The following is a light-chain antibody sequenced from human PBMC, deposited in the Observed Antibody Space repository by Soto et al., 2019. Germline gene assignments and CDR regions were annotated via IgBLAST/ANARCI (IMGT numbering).Light chain of an antibody. Sequence: SVLTQSRSVSGSPGQSVTISCSGTSSDVGGYNFVSWFQQYPGKAPKLIIYDVTKRPSGVPDRFSGSKSGSTASLTIAGLQTDDEADYYCCSYAGSYTHVFGTGTKVTVL. J-gene: IGLJ1*01. CDR3: CSYAGSYTHV. CDR2: DVT. CDR1: SSDVGGYNF. V-gene: IGLV2-11*01.